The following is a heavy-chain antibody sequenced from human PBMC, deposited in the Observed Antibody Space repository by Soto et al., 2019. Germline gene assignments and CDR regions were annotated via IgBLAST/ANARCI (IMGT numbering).Heavy chain of an antibody. CDR3: ARDSKYSRDSYRYFDI. Sequence: QVQLQESGPGLVKPSGTLSLSCAVSGASLTSSHWWSWVRQPPGKGLEWIGEIYHSGSANYNSSLKSRVAISVDKSKNQFSLNLTSVTAADTAVYYCARDSKYSRDSYRYFDIWGRGTLVTVSS. CDR1: GASLTSSHW. J-gene: IGHJ2*01. D-gene: IGHD6-6*01. V-gene: IGHV4-4*02. CDR2: IYHSGSA.